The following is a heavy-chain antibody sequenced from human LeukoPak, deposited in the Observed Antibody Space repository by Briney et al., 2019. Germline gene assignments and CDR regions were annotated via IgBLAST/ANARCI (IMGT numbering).Heavy chain of an antibody. V-gene: IGHV1-18*01. D-gene: IGHD3-9*01. J-gene: IGHJ4*02. CDR2: ISAYNGNT. CDR3: AKEGSGYDIFTGYYREGNFDY. Sequence: ASVKVSCTASGYTFTSYGVSWVRQAPGQGLEWMGWISAYNGNTNYAQKLQGRVTMTTDTSTSTAYMELRSLRSDDTAVYYGAKEGSGYDIFTGYYREGNFDYWGQGTLVTVSS. CDR1: GYTFTSYG.